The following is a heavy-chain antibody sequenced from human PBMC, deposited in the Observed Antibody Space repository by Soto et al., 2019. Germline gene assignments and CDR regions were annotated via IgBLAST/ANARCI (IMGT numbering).Heavy chain of an antibody. CDR1: GYTFTSYD. CDR3: AFAPYCRGGSCSWFDP. CDR2: MNPNSGNT. Sequence: VKVSCKASGYTFTSYDINWVRQATGQGLEWMGWMNPNSGNTGYAQKFQGRVTMTRNTSISTAYMELSSLRSEDTAVYYCAFAPYCRGGSCSWFDPWGQGTLVTVSS. J-gene: IGHJ5*02. D-gene: IGHD2-15*01. V-gene: IGHV1-8*01.